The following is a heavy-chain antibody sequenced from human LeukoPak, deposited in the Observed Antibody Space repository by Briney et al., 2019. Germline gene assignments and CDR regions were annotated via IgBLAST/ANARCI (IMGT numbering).Heavy chain of an antibody. CDR3: ARGLWSAHRREYYFDS. D-gene: IGHD3-3*01. CDR2: INTGNGDT. Sequence: ASVKVSCKASGYTFTNYAVNWMRQAPGQRLEWMGWINTGNGDTKFSQNYQARVTITRDASASTAYMELSSLTSEDTAVYFCARGLWSAHRREYYFDSRGQGTLVTVSS. J-gene: IGHJ4*02. CDR1: GYTFTNYA. V-gene: IGHV1-3*04.